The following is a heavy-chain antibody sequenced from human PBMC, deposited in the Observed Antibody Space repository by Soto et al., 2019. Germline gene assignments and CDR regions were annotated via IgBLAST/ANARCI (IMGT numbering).Heavy chain of an antibody. CDR2: IRYDGSNK. Sequence: QVQLVESGGVVVQPGRSLRLSCAASGFTFSSYGMHCVRQAPGKGLELVAVIRYDGSNKYYAVSVKGRFTISRDNSKNTLYLQMNSVRAEDTAVYYCARRPGGYRENYYGIDVWGQGTTVTVSS. CDR1: GFTFSSYG. CDR3: ARRPGGYRENYYGIDV. J-gene: IGHJ6*02. V-gene: IGHV3-33*01. D-gene: IGHD1-26*01.